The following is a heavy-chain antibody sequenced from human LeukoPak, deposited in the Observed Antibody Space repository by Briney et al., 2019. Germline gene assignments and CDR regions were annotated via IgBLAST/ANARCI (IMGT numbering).Heavy chain of an antibody. D-gene: IGHD4-17*01. CDR3: ARQDYGDYGWYFQH. J-gene: IGHJ1*01. Sequence: SSETLSPTCTVSGGSISSYYWSWIRQPPGKGLEWIGYIYYSGSTNYNPSLKSRVTISVDTSKNQFSLTLSSVTAADTAVYYCARQDYGDYGWYFQHWGQGTLVTVSS. CDR1: GGSISSYY. V-gene: IGHV4-59*08. CDR2: IYYSGST.